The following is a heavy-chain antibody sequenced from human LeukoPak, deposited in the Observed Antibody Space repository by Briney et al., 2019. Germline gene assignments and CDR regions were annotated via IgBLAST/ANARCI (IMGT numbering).Heavy chain of an antibody. Sequence: KSSQTLSPTCAVSGRSISSNIYSCGWVRQPPGNGLEWIGDIFYSQATQSHASPKSPATISVDTSENQFSLKLISGTAADTAMYYCARSSSYIYYMDVWGRGTTVTVSS. CDR3: ARSSSYIYYMDV. J-gene: IGHJ6*03. V-gene: IGHV4-39*01. D-gene: IGHD1-14*01. CDR2: IFYSQAT. CDR1: GRSISSNIYS.